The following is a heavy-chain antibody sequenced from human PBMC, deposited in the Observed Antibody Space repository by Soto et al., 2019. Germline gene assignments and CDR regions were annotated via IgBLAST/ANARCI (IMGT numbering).Heavy chain of an antibody. Sequence: QVQLVQSGAEVKKPGSSVKVSCKVSGGTFSSHSINWVRQAPGQGPEWMGGIIPIFGTQNYAQKFQGRVTITADETTSTAYMELSSLTSEATALYYCSTSVYCSTTRCYYYYGLDVWGQGTTVIVPS. CDR3: STSVYCSTTRCYYYYGLDV. CDR2: IIPIFGTQ. J-gene: IGHJ6*02. D-gene: IGHD2-2*01. V-gene: IGHV1-69*01. CDR1: GGTFSSHS.